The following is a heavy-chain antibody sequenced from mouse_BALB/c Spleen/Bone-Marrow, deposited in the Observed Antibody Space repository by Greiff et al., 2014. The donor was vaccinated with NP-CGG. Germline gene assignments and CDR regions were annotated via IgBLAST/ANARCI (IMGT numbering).Heavy chain of an antibody. Sequence: VQLQQSGAELVRSGASVRLSCTASGFNIKDSYMHWVKQRPELGLEWIGWIDPENGDIVIAPQLQGKATMTADPSSNTAYLQLNSLTAEDTAVYCCNIGMVTTNANWGQGTLVTVSA. CDR2: IDPENGDI. V-gene: IGHV14-4*02. D-gene: IGHD2-2*01. CDR1: GFNIKDSY. CDR3: NIGMVTTNAN. J-gene: IGHJ3*01.